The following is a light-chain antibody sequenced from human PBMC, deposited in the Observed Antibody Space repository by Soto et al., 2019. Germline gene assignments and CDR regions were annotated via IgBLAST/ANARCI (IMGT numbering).Light chain of an antibody. Sequence: DIQMTQSPSTLSASVGDRVTITCRASQNINTWLAWYQQKPGKAPNLLIYKASSVESGVPPRFSGSGSGTEFTLIISSLQPDDCATYYCQQYYSKSGTFGQGTKVEIK. CDR3: QQYYSKSGT. V-gene: IGKV1-5*03. CDR2: KAS. J-gene: IGKJ1*01. CDR1: QNINTW.